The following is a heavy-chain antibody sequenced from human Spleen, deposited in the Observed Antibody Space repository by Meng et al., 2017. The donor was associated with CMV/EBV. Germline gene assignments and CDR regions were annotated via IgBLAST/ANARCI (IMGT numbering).Heavy chain of an antibody. J-gene: IGHJ4*02. CDR3: ARHALGRVRYFDY. CDR2: IYYSGST. CDR1: GGSISSSSYY. V-gene: IGHV4-39*01. Sequence: ASGGSISSSSYYWGWIRQPPGKGLEWIGSIYYSGSTYYNPSLKSRVTISVDTSKNQFSLKLSSVTAADTAVYYCARHALGRVRYFDYWGQGTLVTVSS.